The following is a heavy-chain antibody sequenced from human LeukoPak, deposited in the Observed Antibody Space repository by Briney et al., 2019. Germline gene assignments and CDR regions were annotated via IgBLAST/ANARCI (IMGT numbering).Heavy chain of an antibody. D-gene: IGHD6-19*01. Sequence: GASVKVSCKASGYTFTSYAMHWVRQAPGQRLEWMGWINAGNGNTKYSQKFQGRVTITRDTSASTAYVELSSLRSEDTAVYYCARARYSSGQSHFDYWGQGTLVTVSS. J-gene: IGHJ4*02. CDR2: INAGNGNT. CDR1: GYTFTSYA. V-gene: IGHV1-3*01. CDR3: ARARYSSGQSHFDY.